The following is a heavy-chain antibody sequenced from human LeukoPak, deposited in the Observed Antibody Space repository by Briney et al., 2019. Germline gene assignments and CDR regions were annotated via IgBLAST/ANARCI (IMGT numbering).Heavy chain of an antibody. CDR3: ASTVGATVDY. CDR1: GYTFTNYG. CDR2: ISAYNGNT. V-gene: IGHV1-18*01. J-gene: IGHJ4*02. D-gene: IGHD1-26*01. Sequence: ASVKVSCKASGYTFTNYGVSWVRQAPGQGLEWMGWISAYNGNTNYALKLQGRVAMTTDTSTSTAYMELRSLRSDDTAVYYCASTVGATVDYWGQGTLVTVSS.